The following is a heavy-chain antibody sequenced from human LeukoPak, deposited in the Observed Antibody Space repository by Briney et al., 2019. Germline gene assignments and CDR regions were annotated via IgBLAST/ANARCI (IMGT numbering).Heavy chain of an antibody. CDR2: ISHNGVGT. CDR3: AREIYGDSDTYYFDY. J-gene: IGHJ4*02. CDR1: GFAFSSSA. D-gene: IGHD4-17*01. V-gene: IGHV3-64*01. Sequence: PGGSLRLSCVASGFAFSSSAVHWVRQASGKGLEYVSAISHNGVGTYYANSVKDRFTISRDNSKNTLYLQLGSLRAEDLAVYYWAREIYGDSDTYYFDYWGQGTLLTVSS.